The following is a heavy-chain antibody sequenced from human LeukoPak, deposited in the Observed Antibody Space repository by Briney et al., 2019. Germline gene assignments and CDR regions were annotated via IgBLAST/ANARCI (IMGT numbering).Heavy chain of an antibody. J-gene: IGHJ4*02. CDR1: GFTFSSYS. V-gene: IGHV3-21*01. CDR3: ARDLRGQPYDY. Sequence: GGSLRLSCAASGFTFSSYSMNWVRQAPGKGLEWASSISSSSSYIYYADSVKGRFTISRDNAKNSLYLQMNSLRAEDTAVYYCARDLRGQPYDYWGQGTLVTVSS. CDR2: ISSSSSYI. D-gene: IGHD3-16*01.